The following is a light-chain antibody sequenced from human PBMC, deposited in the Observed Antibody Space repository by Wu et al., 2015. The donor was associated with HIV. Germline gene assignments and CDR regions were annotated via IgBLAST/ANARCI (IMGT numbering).Light chain of an antibody. CDR2: GAS. Sequence: ETVLTQSPGTLSLSPGERVTLSCRASQAVDVFLAWYQQKPGLAPRLLIYGASRRATGIPDRFSGSGSGTDFTLTISRLESEDFAVYYCQQYGSSQWTFGQGTKVEIK. CDR3: QQYGSSQWT. V-gene: IGKV3-20*01. J-gene: IGKJ1*01. CDR1: QAVDVF.